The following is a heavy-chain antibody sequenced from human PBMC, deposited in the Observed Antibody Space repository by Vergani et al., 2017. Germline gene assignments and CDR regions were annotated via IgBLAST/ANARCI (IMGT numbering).Heavy chain of an antibody. Sequence: QVQLVQSGAELKKPGSSVKVSCKASGGTFSSYAISWVRQAPGQGLEWMGRIIPILGIANYAQKFQGRVTITADKSTSTAYMELSSLRSEDTAVYYCARVANYDFWSGYYPLDYWGQGTLVTVSS. D-gene: IGHD3-3*01. CDR1: GGTFSSYA. CDR2: IIPILGIA. J-gene: IGHJ4*02. CDR3: ARVANYDFWSGYYPLDY. V-gene: IGHV1-69*04.